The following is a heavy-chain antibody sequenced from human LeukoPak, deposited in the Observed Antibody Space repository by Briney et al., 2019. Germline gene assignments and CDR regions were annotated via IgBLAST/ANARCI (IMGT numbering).Heavy chain of an antibody. CDR1: GGTFSSYA. D-gene: IGHD3-10*01. CDR2: IIPIFGTA. V-gene: IGHV1-69*05. Sequence: SVKVSCKASGGTFSSYAISWVRQAPGQGLEWMGGIIPIFGTANYAQKLQGRVTITTDESTSTAYMELSSPRSEDTAVYYCARENYYGSGSYTSWGQGTLVTVSS. J-gene: IGHJ5*02. CDR3: ARENYYGSGSYTS.